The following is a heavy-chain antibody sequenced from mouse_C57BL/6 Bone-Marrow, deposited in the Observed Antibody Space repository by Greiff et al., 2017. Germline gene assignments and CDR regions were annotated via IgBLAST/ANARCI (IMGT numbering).Heavy chain of an antibody. V-gene: IGHV1-69*01. CDR3: ARSSALYSDIDY. J-gene: IGHJ2*01. D-gene: IGHD2-13*01. Sequence: QVQLQQPGAELVMPGASVKLSCKASGYTFTSYWMHWVKQRPGQGLEWIGEIDPSDSYTTYNQTFKGKSTFSVDKSSSTAYMQLSRLTSEDSAVYYCARSSALYSDIDYWGQGTTLTVSS. CDR1: GYTFTSYW. CDR2: IDPSDSYT.